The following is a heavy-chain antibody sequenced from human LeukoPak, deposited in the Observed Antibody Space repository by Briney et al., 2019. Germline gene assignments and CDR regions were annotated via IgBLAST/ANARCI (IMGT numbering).Heavy chain of an antibody. V-gene: IGHV4-61*02. CDR3: ARDLGSSSWPNYYYYMDV. Sequence: PSQTLSLTCTVSGGSISSGSYYWSWIRQPAGKGLEWIGRIYTSGSTNYNPSLKSRVTISVDTSKNQFSLKLSSVTAADTAVYYCARDLGSSSWPNYYYYMDVWGKGTTVTVSS. CDR1: GGSISSGSYY. D-gene: IGHD6-13*01. CDR2: IYTSGST. J-gene: IGHJ6*03.